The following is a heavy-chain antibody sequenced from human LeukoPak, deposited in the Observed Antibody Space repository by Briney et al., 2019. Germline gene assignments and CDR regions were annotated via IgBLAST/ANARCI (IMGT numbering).Heavy chain of an antibody. Sequence: GGSLRLSCAASGFTFSSYAMHWVRQAPGKGLEWVAVISYDGSNKYYADSVKGRFTISRDNSKNTLYLQMNSLRAEDTAVYYCARGLAYCGGDCHYYFDYRGQGTLVTVSS. CDR3: ARGLAYCGGDCHYYFDY. D-gene: IGHD2-21*02. CDR1: GFTFSSYA. CDR2: ISYDGSNK. J-gene: IGHJ4*02. V-gene: IGHV3-30*04.